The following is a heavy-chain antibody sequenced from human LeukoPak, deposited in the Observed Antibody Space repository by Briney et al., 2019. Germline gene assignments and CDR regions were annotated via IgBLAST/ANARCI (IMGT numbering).Heavy chain of an antibody. V-gene: IGHV4-59*08. CDR1: GSSITGYY. Sequence: TETLSLTCTVSGSSITGYYWSWIRQPPGKGLEWFGYIFYSGSTNYNPSLKSRVTMSLDRPKSQFSLKLSSVTAADTAVYYCARAYSGFDPCKCLSAMDVWGQGTTVTVSS. CDR3: ARAYSGFDPCKCLSAMDV. J-gene: IGHJ6*02. D-gene: IGHD1-26*01. CDR2: IFYSGST.